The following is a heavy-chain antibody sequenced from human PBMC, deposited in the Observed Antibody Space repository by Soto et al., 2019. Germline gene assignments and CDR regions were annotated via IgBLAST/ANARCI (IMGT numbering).Heavy chain of an antibody. Sequence: QLTLKESGPTLVKPTQTLTLTCTFSGFSLNSNGVCVAWIRHSPGKALEWLAVIFWDDDQRYSPSLEGRLTIAKEPSKKQVGPTLANVGPVDAGTYFCAHSRMHIHYFYNGMDVWGQGTTVTVS. J-gene: IGHJ6*02. CDR2: IFWDDDQ. V-gene: IGHV2-5*02. CDR1: GFSLNSNGVC. CDR3: AHSRMHIHYFYNGMDV.